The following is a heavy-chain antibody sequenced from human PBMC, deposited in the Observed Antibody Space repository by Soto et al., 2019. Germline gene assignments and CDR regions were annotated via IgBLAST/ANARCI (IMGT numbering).Heavy chain of an antibody. V-gene: IGHV3-11*06. CDR1: GFTFSDDY. D-gene: IGHD6-13*01. J-gene: IGHJ3*02. CDR2: ISPSSSYT. Sequence: SLRLSCASSGFTFSDDYMSWVREARGKGLEWVSYISPSSSYTNYAVSVKGRFTISRDNAKNSVYLQMNSLRAEDTAVYYCARNHIAASGTSDYDIWGQGTMVTVSS. CDR3: ARNHIAASGTSDYDI.